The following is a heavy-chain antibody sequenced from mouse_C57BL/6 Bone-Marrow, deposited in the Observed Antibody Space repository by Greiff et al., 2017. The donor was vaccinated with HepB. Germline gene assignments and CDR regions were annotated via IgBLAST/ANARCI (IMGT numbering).Heavy chain of an antibody. Sequence: QVQLQQSGPGLVQPSQSLSITCTVSGFSLTSYGVHLVRQSPGKGLEWLGVIWSGGSTDYNAAFISRLSISKDNSKSQVFFKMNSLQADDTAIYYCARIYDGFPYYFDYWGQGTTLTVSS. V-gene: IGHV2-2*01. CDR3: ARIYDGFPYYFDY. CDR2: IWSGGST. D-gene: IGHD2-3*01. J-gene: IGHJ2*01. CDR1: GFSLTSYG.